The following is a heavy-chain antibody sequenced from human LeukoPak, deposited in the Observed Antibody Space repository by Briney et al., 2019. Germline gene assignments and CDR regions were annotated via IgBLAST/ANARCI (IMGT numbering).Heavy chain of an antibody. D-gene: IGHD1-26*01. Sequence: GGSLRLSCAASGFTFSSYWMSWVRQAPGKGLEWVANIKQDGSEKYYVDSVKGRFTISRDNAKNSLYLQMNSLRAEDTAVYYCAKRQWELPLGFDYWGQGTLVTVSS. J-gene: IGHJ4*02. V-gene: IGHV3-7*03. CDR2: IKQDGSEK. CDR1: GFTFSSYW. CDR3: AKRQWELPLGFDY.